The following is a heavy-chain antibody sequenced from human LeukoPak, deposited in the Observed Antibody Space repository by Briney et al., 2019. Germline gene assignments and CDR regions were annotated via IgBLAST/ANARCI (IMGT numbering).Heavy chain of an antibody. CDR2: ISSSSSYI. J-gene: IGHJ6*03. Sequence: PGGSLRLSCAASGFTFRSYWMSWVRQAPGKGLEWVSSISSSSSYIYYADSVKGRFTISRDNAKNSLYLQMNSLRAEDTAVYYCARDSSSWYSCYYYYMDVWGKGTTVTVSS. CDR1: GFTFRSYW. CDR3: ARDSSSWYSCYYYYMDV. V-gene: IGHV3-21*01. D-gene: IGHD6-13*01.